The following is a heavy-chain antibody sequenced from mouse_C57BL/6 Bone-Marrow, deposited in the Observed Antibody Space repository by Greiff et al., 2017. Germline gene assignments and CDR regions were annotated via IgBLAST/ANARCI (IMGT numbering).Heavy chain of an antibody. Sequence: EVKVEESGGGLVQPGGSMKLSCVASGFTFSNYWMNWVRQSPEKGLEWVAQIRLKSDNYATNYAESVKGRFTISRDDSKSSVYLQMNNLRAEDTGIYYCAYCGSSFPWSVDVWGTGTTVTVSS. CDR1: GFTFSNYW. J-gene: IGHJ1*03. D-gene: IGHD1-1*01. V-gene: IGHV6-3*01. CDR2: IRLKSDNYAT. CDR3: AYCGSSFPWSVDV.